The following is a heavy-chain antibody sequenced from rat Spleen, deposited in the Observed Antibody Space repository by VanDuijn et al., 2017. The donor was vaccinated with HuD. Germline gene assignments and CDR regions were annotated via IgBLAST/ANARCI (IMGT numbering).Heavy chain of an antibody. V-gene: IGHV5-29*01. CDR1: GFTFSDCY. Sequence: EVQLVESDGGLVQPGRSLKLSCAASGFTFSDCYMAWVRQAPTKGLEWVATISYDDSSTYYRDSVKGRFTISRDNTRNTLYLQMDSLRSEDTATYYCTTRPYYSSLNWFPYWGQGTLVTVSS. CDR3: TTRPYYSSLNWFPY. J-gene: IGHJ3*01. CDR2: ISYDDSST. D-gene: IGHD1-2*01.